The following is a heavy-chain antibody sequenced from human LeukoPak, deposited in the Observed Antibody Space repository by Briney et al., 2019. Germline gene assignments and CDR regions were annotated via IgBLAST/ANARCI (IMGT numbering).Heavy chain of an antibody. CDR1: GFTFSSYG. V-gene: IGHV3-30*18. D-gene: IGHD5-12*01. J-gene: IGHJ3*01. Sequence: GGSLRLSCAASGFTFSSYGMHWVRQAPGEGLEWVAVVSYDGSNKYYADSVKGRFTISRDNSKNTLCLQMNSLRAEDTAVYYCAKPYSGYDPSYDAFDVWGQGTMVTASS. CDR3: AKPYSGYDPSYDAFDV. CDR2: VSYDGSNK.